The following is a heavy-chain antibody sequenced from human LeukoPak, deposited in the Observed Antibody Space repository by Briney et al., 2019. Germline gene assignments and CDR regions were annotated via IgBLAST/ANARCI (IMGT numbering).Heavy chain of an antibody. D-gene: IGHD4-17*01. J-gene: IGHJ4*02. CDR2: IYYSGNT. CDR1: GGSIRNSGYY. V-gene: IGHV4-39*01. CDR3: ARQGYADFSSRPFDY. Sequence: PSETLSLTCTVSGGSIRNSGYYWGWIRQPPGKGLEWIGSIYYSGNTYHNPSLKSRVTISVDTSKNQFSLKLRSVTAADTAVYYCARQGYADFSSRPFDYWGQGTLVTVSS.